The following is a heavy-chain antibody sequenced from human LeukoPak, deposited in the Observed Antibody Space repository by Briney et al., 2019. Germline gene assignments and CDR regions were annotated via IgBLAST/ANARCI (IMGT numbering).Heavy chain of an antibody. D-gene: IGHD2-15*01. J-gene: IGHJ4*02. V-gene: IGHV3-21*01. CDR3: ARDLEVEGIGPTL. CDR2: MSRSSSYI. Sequence: GGSLRLSCAASGFTFSSYAMSWVRQAPGKGLEWVSSMSRSSSYIYYADSVKGRFTISRDNAKNSLYLQMNSLRAGDTAVYYCARDLEVEGIGPTLWGQGTLVTVSS. CDR1: GFTFSSYA.